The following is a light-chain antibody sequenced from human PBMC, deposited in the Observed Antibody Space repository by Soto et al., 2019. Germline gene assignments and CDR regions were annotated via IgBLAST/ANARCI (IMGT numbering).Light chain of an antibody. V-gene: IGKV1-5*01. Sequence: IRVTQSASTLPASAGDRGTIACRASQCVXRGLAWYQAKPGKAPKALXVYVSTLHRDGPSRFSGGGSVTEFTLIVSSLQPDDFANYYCQQYQADTYTFGQGTKVDIK. CDR3: QQYQADTYT. J-gene: IGKJ2*01. CDR2: YVS. CDR1: QCVXRG.